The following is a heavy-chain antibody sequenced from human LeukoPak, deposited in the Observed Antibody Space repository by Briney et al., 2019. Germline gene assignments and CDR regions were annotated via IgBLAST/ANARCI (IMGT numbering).Heavy chain of an antibody. D-gene: IGHD3-9*01. J-gene: IGHJ6*02. Sequence: GGSLRLSCAASGFTFSSYSMNWVRQAPGKGLEWVSSISSSSSYIYYADSVKGRFTISRDNAKNSLYLQMNSLRAEDTAVYYCARDGDYDILTGYGMDVWGQGTTVTVSS. CDR2: ISSSSSYI. CDR3: ARDGDYDILTGYGMDV. V-gene: IGHV3-21*01. CDR1: GFTFSSYS.